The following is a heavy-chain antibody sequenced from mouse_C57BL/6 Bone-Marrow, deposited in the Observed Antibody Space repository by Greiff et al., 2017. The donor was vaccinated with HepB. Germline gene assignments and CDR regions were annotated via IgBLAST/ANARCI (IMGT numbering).Heavy chain of an antibody. CDR2: ISSGSSTI. V-gene: IGHV5-17*01. CDR3: ARHDLAY. Sequence: EVQRVESGGGLVKPGGSLKLSCAASGFTFSDYGMHWVRQAPEKGLEWVAYISSGSSTIYYADTVKGRFTISRDNAKNTLFLQMTSLRSEDTAMYYCARHDLAYWGQGTLVTVSA. CDR1: GFTFSDYG. J-gene: IGHJ3*01.